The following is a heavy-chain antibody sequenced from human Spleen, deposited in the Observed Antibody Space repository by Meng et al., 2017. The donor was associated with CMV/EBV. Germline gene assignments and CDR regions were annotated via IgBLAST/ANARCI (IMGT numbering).Heavy chain of an antibody. Sequence: ASVKVSCKASGYTFTSYDINWVRQATGQGLEWMGWMNPNSGNTGYAQKFQGRVTITRNTSISTAYMELSSLRSEDTAVYYCARVGAGDYDFWSGYYYGMDVWGQGTTVTVSS. CDR2: MNPNSGNT. CDR1: GYTFTSYD. J-gene: IGHJ6*02. V-gene: IGHV1-8*03. CDR3: ARVGAGDYDFWSGYYYGMDV. D-gene: IGHD3-3*01.